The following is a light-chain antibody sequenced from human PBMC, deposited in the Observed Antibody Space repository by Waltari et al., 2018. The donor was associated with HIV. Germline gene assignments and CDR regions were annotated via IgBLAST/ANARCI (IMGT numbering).Light chain of an antibody. CDR2: NNC. CDR1: SSNIGSDA. Sequence: QSVLTQPPSAPGTPGPRITVSCSGRSSNIGSDAVYWYQQLPGTAPKLLIYNNCQRPSGVPDRFSGSKSGASASLAISGLQSEDEAVYFCATWDRRLNGWVFGGGTKVTVL. J-gene: IGLJ3*02. CDR3: ATWDRRLNGWV. V-gene: IGLV1-44*01.